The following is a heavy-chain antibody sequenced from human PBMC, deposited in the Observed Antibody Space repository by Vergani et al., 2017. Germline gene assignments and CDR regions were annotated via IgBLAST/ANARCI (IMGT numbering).Heavy chain of an antibody. CDR2: INHSGST. CDR1: GGSFSGYY. V-gene: IGHV4-34*01. J-gene: IGHJ6*02. Sequence: QVQLQQWGAGMLKPSETLSLTCAVYGGSFSGYYWSWIRQPPGKGLEWIGEINHSGSTTYNPSLQSRVTISVNTSKSQFSLQLSSVTAADTAVYYCARYRYYYYGMDVWGQGTTVTVSS. CDR3: ARYRYYYYGMDV.